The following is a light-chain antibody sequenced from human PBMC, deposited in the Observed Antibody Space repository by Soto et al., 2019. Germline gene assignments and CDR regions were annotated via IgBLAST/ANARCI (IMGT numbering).Light chain of an antibody. CDR3: PQYGSSPPT. Sequence: EIVLTQSPGTLSLSPGERATLSCRASQSVSSNYLAWYQRKPGQAPRLLIYGASSRAIYIPNRFSGSGSGTDFTLTITRLEPEHFTVYYCPQYGSSPPTFGQGTNVEI. V-gene: IGKV3-20*01. J-gene: IGKJ1*01. CDR1: QSVSSNY. CDR2: GAS.